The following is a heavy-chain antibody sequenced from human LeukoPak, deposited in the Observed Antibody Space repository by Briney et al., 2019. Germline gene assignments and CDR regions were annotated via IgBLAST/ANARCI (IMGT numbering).Heavy chain of an antibody. CDR2: IYYSGST. Sequence: SETLSLTCTVSGGSISSGGHYWSWIRQHPGKGLEWIGYIYYSGSTYYNPSLKSRVTISVDTSKNQFSLKLSSVTAADTAVYYCARASTGGSYYNIHFDYWGQGTLVTVSS. CDR3: ARASTGGSYYNIHFDY. J-gene: IGHJ4*02. CDR1: GGSISSGGHY. D-gene: IGHD3-10*01. V-gene: IGHV4-31*03.